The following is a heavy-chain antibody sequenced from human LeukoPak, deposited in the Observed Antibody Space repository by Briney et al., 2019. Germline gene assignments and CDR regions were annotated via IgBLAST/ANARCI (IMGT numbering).Heavy chain of an antibody. CDR2: ISVSGGTT. CDR3: EKGTSGGSYYALGY. J-gene: IGHJ4*02. D-gene: IGHD1-26*01. Sequence: SGGSLRLSCAASGFSFSNYAMSWVREAPGKGLEWVSDISVSGGTTNYADSVKGRFTISRDNSNNMLYLQMNSLRAEDTAVYYCEKGTSGGSYYALGYWGQGTLVTVSS. CDR1: GFSFSNYA. V-gene: IGHV3-23*01.